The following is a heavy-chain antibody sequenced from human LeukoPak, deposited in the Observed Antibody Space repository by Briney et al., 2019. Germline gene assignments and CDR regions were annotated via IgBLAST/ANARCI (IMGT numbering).Heavy chain of an antibody. D-gene: IGHD4-17*01. CDR2: ISGSGGST. J-gene: IGHJ4*02. CDR1: GFTFSSYA. Sequence: PGGSLRLSCAASGFTFSSYAMSWVRRAPGKGLEWVSAISGSGGSTYYADSVKGRFTISRDNSKNTLYLQMNSLRAEDTAVYYCAKDLDTYGDYFTTFDYWGQGTLVTVSS. V-gene: IGHV3-23*01. CDR3: AKDLDTYGDYFTTFDY.